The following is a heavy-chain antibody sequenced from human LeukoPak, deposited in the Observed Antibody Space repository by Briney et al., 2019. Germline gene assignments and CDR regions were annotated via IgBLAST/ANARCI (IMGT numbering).Heavy chain of an antibody. Sequence: PSETLSLTCTVSGGSISSYYWSWIRQPPGKGLEWIGYIYYSGSTSYNPSLKSRVTISVDTSKNQFSLKLSSVTAADTAVYYCASGSGWPLRFDYWGQGTLVTVSS. D-gene: IGHD6-19*01. CDR2: IYYSGST. J-gene: IGHJ4*02. V-gene: IGHV4-59*01. CDR1: GGSISSYY. CDR3: ASGSGWPLRFDY.